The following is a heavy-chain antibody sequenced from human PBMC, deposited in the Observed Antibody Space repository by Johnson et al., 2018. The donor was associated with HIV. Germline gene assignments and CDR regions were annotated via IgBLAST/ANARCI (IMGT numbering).Heavy chain of an antibody. CDR2: ISYDGSNK. CDR3: ATPQEGYSAFDI. CDR1: GFTFSSYG. J-gene: IGHJ3*02. D-gene: IGHD2-15*01. V-gene: IGHV3-30*03. Sequence: QVQLVESGGGVVQPGRSLRLSCAASGFTFSSYGMHWVRQAPGKGLEWVAVISYDGSNKYYADSMKGRFTISRDNSKNTLYLQMNSLRAEDTAVYYCATPQEGYSAFDIWGQGTMVTVSS.